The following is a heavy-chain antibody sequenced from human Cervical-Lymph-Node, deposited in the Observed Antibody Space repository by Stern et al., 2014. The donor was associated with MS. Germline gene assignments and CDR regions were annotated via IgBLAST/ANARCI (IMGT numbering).Heavy chain of an antibody. Sequence: EVQLVESGAEVKKPGESLKISCKGSGYSFTSYWIGWVRQMPGKGLEWMGIIYPGDSDTRDSPSFQGQVTISADKSISTAYLQWSSLKASDTAMYYCARRIAAPPPYYYGMDVWGQGTTVTVSS. D-gene: IGHD6-6*01. CDR1: GYSFTSYW. J-gene: IGHJ6*02. CDR2: IYPGDSDT. V-gene: IGHV5-51*01. CDR3: ARRIAAPPPYYYGMDV.